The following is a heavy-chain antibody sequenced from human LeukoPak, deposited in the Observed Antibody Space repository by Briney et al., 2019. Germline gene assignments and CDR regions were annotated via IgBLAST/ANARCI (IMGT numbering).Heavy chain of an antibody. Sequence: SVKVSCKASGGTFSSYAISWVRQAPGQGLEWMGGIIPIFGTANYAQKFQGRVTITADKSTSTAYMELSSLRSEDTAVYYCARGPRITMVRGGQWYYYMDVWGKGTTVTISS. CDR3: ARGPRITMVRGGQWYYYMDV. J-gene: IGHJ6*03. CDR2: IIPIFGTA. V-gene: IGHV1-69*06. CDR1: GGTFSSYA. D-gene: IGHD3-10*01.